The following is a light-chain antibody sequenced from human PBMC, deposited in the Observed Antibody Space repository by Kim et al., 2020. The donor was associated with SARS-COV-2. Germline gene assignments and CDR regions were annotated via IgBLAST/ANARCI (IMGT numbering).Light chain of an antibody. CDR1: TGPVTGYHY. CDR2: DTN. V-gene: IGLV7-46*01. CDR3: LRTYPGARPWV. Sequence: GAVPLPCACSTGPVTGYHYPYWYQHKPAPGPRTLIYDTNTRHTWTPDRFSGSLLGGKAALALSGAQPEDEADYYCLRTYPGARPWVFGGGTQLTVL. J-gene: IGLJ3*02.